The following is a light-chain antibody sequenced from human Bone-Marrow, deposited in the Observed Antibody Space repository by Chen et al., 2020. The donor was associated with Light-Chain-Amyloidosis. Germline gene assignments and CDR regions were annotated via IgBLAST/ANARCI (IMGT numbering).Light chain of an antibody. CDR3: QSYQGSSQGV. CDR1: RGSIATNY. Sequence: NFMLTQPHSVSDSPGKTVIISRTRSRGSIATNYVHWYQQRPGSSPTTVIYEDDQRPSGVPDRFSGAIDRSSNSASRTISGLKTEDEADYYCQSYQGSSQGVFGGGTKLTVL. J-gene: IGLJ3*02. V-gene: IGLV6-57*01. CDR2: EDD.